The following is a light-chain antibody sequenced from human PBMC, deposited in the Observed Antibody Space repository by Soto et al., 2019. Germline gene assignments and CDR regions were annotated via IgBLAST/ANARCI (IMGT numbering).Light chain of an antibody. Sequence: QSVLTQPASVSGSPGQSITISCTGTSSDVGGYDFVSWYQQRPGKAPKLIIYDVSNRPSGVSNRFSGSKSGNTASLPISGPQAEAEAVYYCPSYTPSDIGFFGGGTKLPVL. J-gene: IGLJ2*01. CDR1: SSDVGGYDF. CDR3: PSYTPSDIGF. CDR2: DVS. V-gene: IGLV2-14*01.